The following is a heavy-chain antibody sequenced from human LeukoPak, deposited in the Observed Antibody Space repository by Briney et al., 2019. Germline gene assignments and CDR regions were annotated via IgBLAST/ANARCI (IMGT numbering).Heavy chain of an antibody. CDR1: GYTFTGYY. V-gene: IGHV1-2*02. J-gene: IGHJ4*02. CDR2: INPNSGGT. D-gene: IGHD4-23*01. CDR3: ARGDYGGNSEFDY. Sequence: ASVKVSCKASGYTFTGYYMHWVRQAPGQGLEWMGWINPNSGGTNHAQKFQGRVTMTRDTSISTAYMELSRLRSDDTAVYYCARGDYGGNSEFDYWGQGTLVTVSS.